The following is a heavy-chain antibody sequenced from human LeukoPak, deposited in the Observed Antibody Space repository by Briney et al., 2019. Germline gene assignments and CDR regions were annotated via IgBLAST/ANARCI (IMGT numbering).Heavy chain of an antibody. Sequence: SETLSLTCTVSGGSISSGNYYWSWIRQPAGKGLERIGRIYTSGSTTYNPSLKSRVTISADTSKNQASLKLSSVTAADTAMYYCARESDLSNYDRTDYWGQGTLVTVSS. V-gene: IGHV4-61*02. CDR2: IYTSGST. CDR1: GGSISSGNYY. CDR3: ARESDLSNYDRTDY. D-gene: IGHD4/OR15-4a*01. J-gene: IGHJ4*02.